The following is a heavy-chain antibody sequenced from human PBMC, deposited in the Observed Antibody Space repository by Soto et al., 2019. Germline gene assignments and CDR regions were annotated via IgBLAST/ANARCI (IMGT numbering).Heavy chain of an antibody. V-gene: IGHV4-59*08. Sequence: QVQLQESGPGLVKPSETLSLTCTVSGGSISSYYWSWIRQPPGKGLEWIGYIYYSGSTNYNPSLKSRVTISVDTSKNQFSLKLSSVTAEDTAVYYCARHTQWLVYYFDYWGQGTLVTVSS. CDR1: GGSISSYY. CDR2: IYYSGST. CDR3: ARHTQWLVYYFDY. J-gene: IGHJ4*02. D-gene: IGHD6-19*01.